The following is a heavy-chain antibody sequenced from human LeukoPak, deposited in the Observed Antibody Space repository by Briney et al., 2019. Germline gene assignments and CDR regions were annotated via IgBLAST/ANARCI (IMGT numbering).Heavy chain of an antibody. V-gene: IGHV3-13*01. J-gene: IGHJ4*02. CDR2: IGTAGDT. CDR1: VFTFSSYD. CDR3: ARGRYDSSGYCFDY. D-gene: IGHD3-22*01. Sequence: PGGSLRLSCAASVFTFSSYDMHWVRQATGKGLEWVSAIGTAGDTYYPGSVKGRFTISRENAKNSLYLQMNSLRAGDTAVYYCARGRYDSSGYCFDYWGQGTLVTVSS.